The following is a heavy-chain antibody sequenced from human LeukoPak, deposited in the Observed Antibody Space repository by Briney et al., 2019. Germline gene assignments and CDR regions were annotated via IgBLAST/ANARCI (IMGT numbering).Heavy chain of an antibody. J-gene: IGHJ6*02. D-gene: IGHD3-10*01. CDR1: GYSFTSYW. V-gene: IGHV5-51*01. CDR3: ARVEGFGELPEYGMDV. CDR2: IYPGDSDT. Sequence: GESLKISCKGSGYSFTSYWIGWVRQMPGKGLEWMGIIYPGDSDTRYSPSFQGQVTISADKSISTAYLQWSSLKASDTAMYYCARVEGFGELPEYGMDVWGQGTTVTVSS.